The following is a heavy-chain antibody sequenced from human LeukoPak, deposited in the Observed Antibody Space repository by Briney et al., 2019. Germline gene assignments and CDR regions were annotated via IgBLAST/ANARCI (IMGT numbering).Heavy chain of an antibody. CDR2: IYSGGST. J-gene: IGHJ4*02. Sequence: GGSLRLSCAASGFTVSSNYMSWVRQAPGKGLEWVSVIYSGGSTYYADSVKGRFTISRDNAKNTLYLQMNSLRAEDTAVYYCAGLSYYSGYYYFDYWGQGTLVTVSS. CDR3: AGLSYYSGYYYFDY. CDR1: GFTVSSNY. V-gene: IGHV3-66*01. D-gene: IGHD3-22*01.